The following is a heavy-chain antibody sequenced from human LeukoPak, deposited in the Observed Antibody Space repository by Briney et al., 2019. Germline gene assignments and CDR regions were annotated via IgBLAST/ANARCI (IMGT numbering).Heavy chain of an antibody. D-gene: IGHD3-10*01. CDR2: IHHRGSS. Sequence: PSETLSLTCAVYGGSFSGYYWSWIRQPPGKGLEWIGEIHHRGSSNYNPSLKSRVTISADTSRNQFSLKLISVTAADTAVYYCARSYGSGNYFDYWGQGTLVTVSS. V-gene: IGHV4-34*01. J-gene: IGHJ4*02. CDR1: GGSFSGYY. CDR3: ARSYGSGNYFDY.